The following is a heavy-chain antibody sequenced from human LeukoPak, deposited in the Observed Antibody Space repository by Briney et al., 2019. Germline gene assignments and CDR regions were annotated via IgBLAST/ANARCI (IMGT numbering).Heavy chain of an antibody. J-gene: IGHJ4*02. D-gene: IGHD3-22*01. CDR1: GYTFTGYY. CDR2: INPNSGGT. CDR3: ARGYYYDSGRNFDY. V-gene: IGHV1-2*02. Sequence: ASVKVSCKASGYTFTGYYMRWVRQAPGQGLEWMGWINPNSGGTNYAQKFQGRVTMTRDTSISTAYMELSRLRSDDTAVYYCARGYYYDSGRNFDYWRQGTLAT.